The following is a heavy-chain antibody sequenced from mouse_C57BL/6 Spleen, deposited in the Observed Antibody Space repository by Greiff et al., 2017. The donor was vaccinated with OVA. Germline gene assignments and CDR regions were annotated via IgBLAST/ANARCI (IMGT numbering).Heavy chain of an antibody. Sequence: EVKVVESGGGLVKPGGSLKLSCAASGFTFSDYGMHWVRQAPEKGLEWVAYISSGSSTIYYADTVKGRFTISRDNAKNTLFLQMTSLRSEDTAMYYCARARIFYGSSPYYFDYWGQGTTLTVSS. D-gene: IGHD1-1*01. V-gene: IGHV5-17*01. CDR3: ARARIFYGSSPYYFDY. CDR2: ISSGSSTI. CDR1: GFTFSDYG. J-gene: IGHJ2*01.